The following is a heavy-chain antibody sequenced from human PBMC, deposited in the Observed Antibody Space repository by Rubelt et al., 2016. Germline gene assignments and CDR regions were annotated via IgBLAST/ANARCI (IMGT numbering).Heavy chain of an antibody. Sequence: QVQLQESGPGLVKPSETLSLTCTVSGGSISSYYWTWIRQPPGKGLEWIGYIYYSGSTNYNPSLKSRVTISVDTSKNQFSLKLSAVTAADTAVYYCARHQSCGGGVCSTGRWFDPWGQGTLVTVSS. V-gene: IGHV4-59*08. D-gene: IGHD2-8*02. CDR2: IYYSGST. J-gene: IGHJ5*02. CDR3: ARHQSCGGGVCSTGRWFDP. CDR1: GGSISSYY.